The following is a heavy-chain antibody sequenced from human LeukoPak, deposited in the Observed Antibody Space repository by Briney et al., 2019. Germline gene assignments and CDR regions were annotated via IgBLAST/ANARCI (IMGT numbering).Heavy chain of an antibody. J-gene: IGHJ4*02. V-gene: IGHV1-2*02. CDR2: INPNSGGT. D-gene: IGHD3-9*01. CDR1: GYTFTGYY. CDR3: ASFPAGYAPDY. Sequence: ASVKVSCKASGYTFTGYYMHWVRQAPGQGLEWMGWINPNSGGTNYAQKFQGKVTMTRDTSISTAYMGLSRLRSDDTDVYYCASFPAGYAPDYWGQGTLVTVSS.